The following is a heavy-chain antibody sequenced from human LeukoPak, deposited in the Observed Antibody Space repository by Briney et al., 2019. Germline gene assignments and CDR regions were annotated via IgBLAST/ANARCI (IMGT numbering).Heavy chain of an antibody. J-gene: IGHJ6*03. V-gene: IGHV4-59*11. CDR3: ARVLAIFGLDTTDFYMDV. D-gene: IGHD3/OR15-3a*01. Sequence: SETLSLTCAVSGASISSHYWSWIRQPPGKGLEWIGYTSGSVSDNPSLKSRVAVSVDPSHNQLSLSLTSVTAADTAVYYCARVLAIFGLDTTDFYMDVWGQGTTVTVSS. CDR2: TSGSV. CDR1: GASISSHY.